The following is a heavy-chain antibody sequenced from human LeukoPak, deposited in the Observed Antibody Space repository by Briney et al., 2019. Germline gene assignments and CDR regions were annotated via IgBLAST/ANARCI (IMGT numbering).Heavy chain of an antibody. CDR1: GGSISSYY. Sequence: PSETLSLTCTVSGGSISSYYWSWIRQPPGKGLEWIGYIYYSGSTNYNPSLKNRVTISVDTSKNQFSLKLTSVTAADTAVYYCARDVRGVPNYFDYWGQGTLVTVSS. CDR3: ARDVRGVPNYFDY. J-gene: IGHJ4*02. D-gene: IGHD3-10*02. V-gene: IGHV4-59*12. CDR2: IYYSGST.